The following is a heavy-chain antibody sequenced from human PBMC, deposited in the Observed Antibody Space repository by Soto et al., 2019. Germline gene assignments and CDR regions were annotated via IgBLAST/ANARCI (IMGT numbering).Heavy chain of an antibody. CDR3: ATRNHYYGSGSYLWFDP. CDR1: GGSISSSNW. J-gene: IGHJ5*02. Sequence: QVQLQESGPGLVKPSGTLSLTCAVSGGSISSSNWWSWVRQPPGKGLEWIGEIYHSGSTNYNPSLKRRVTISVDKSKNQFSLKLSSVTAADTAVYYCATRNHYYGSGSYLWFDPWGQGTLVTVSS. V-gene: IGHV4-4*02. D-gene: IGHD3-10*01. CDR2: IYHSGST.